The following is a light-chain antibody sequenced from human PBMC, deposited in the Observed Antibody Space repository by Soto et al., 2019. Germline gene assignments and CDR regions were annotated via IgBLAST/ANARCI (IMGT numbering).Light chain of an antibody. CDR2: DAS. Sequence: EVMMKQSLATLSVSQGESATLSCRASQSVSSNLAWHQQKPGQAPRILMYDASTRATGISARFSGSGSGTEFTLTISSLQSEDFAVYYCQQYHNWPITFGQGTLLEIK. CDR3: QQYHNWPIT. J-gene: IGKJ5*01. CDR1: QSVSSN. V-gene: IGKV3-15*01.